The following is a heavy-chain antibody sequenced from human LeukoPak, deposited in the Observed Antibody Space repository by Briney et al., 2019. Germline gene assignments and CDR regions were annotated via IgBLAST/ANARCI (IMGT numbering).Heavy chain of an antibody. Sequence: GGSLRLSCAASGFTFSDYYMSWIRQAPGKGLEWVSYISSSSRYTNYADSVKGRFTIFRDNPKNSLYLQMNSLRAEDTAVYYCARDISGSWPYYYGMDVWGKGTTVTVSS. CDR2: ISSSSRYT. CDR1: GFTFSDYY. V-gene: IGHV3-11*06. J-gene: IGHJ6*04. CDR3: ARDISGSWPYYYGMDV. D-gene: IGHD6-13*01.